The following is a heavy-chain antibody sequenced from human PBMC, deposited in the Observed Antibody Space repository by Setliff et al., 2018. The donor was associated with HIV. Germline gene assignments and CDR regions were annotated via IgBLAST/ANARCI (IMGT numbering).Heavy chain of an antibody. D-gene: IGHD3-10*02. V-gene: IGHV1-69*13. CDR2: IIPIFNTA. Sequence: SVKVSCKASGGTFSSYAISWVRQAPGQGLEWMGGIIPIFNTANYAQKFQGRVTITADESTSTAYMELSSLRSEDTAVYYCARFVRPSYYYYYYMDVWGKGTTVTVSS. J-gene: IGHJ6*03. CDR1: GGTFSSYA. CDR3: ARFVRPSYYYYYYMDV.